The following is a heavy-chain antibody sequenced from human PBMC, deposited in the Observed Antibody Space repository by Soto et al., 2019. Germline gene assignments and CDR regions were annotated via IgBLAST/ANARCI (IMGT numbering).Heavy chain of an antibody. CDR1: GGSISSYY. D-gene: IGHD1-26*01. J-gene: IGHJ4*02. CDR2: IYYSGST. V-gene: IGHV4-59*01. Sequence: SETLSLTCTVSGGSISSYYWSWIRQPPGKGLEWIGYIYYSGSTNYNPSLKSRVTISVDTSKNQFSLKLSSVTAADTAVYYCASGTYSNSFDYWGQGTLVTVSS. CDR3: ASGTYSNSFDY.